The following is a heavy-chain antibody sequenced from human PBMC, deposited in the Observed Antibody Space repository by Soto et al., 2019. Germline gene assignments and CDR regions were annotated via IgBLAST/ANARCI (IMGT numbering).Heavy chain of an antibody. D-gene: IGHD1-26*01. CDR1: GFTFSSYA. V-gene: IGHV3-23*01. CDR2: ISGSGGST. Sequence: EVQLLESGGGLVQPGGSLRLSCAASGFTFSSYAMSWVRQAPGKGLEWVSAISGSGGSTYYADSVKGRFTISRDNSKNTMYLQMNSLRAEDAGGYYCATPRRAKAGASYHWGQGSLVNVSS. J-gene: IGHJ5*02. CDR3: ATPRRAKAGASYH.